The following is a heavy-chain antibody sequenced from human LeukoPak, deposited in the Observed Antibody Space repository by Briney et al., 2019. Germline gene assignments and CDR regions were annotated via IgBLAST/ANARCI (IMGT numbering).Heavy chain of an antibody. CDR3: ARGRSYCSSTSCYILEMGYYYYYGMDV. D-gene: IGHD2-2*02. V-gene: IGHV1-8*01. CDR1: GYTFTSYD. Sequence: VASVKVSCTASGYTFTSYDINWVRQATGQGLEWMGWMNPNSGNTGYAQKFQGRVTMTRNTSISTAYMELSSLRSEDTAVYYCARGRSYCSSTSCYILEMGYYYYYGMDVWGQGTTVTVSS. J-gene: IGHJ6*02. CDR2: MNPNSGNT.